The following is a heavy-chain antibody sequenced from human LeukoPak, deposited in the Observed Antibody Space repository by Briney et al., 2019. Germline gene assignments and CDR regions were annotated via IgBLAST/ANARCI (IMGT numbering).Heavy chain of an antibody. V-gene: IGHV3-23*01. CDR3: AQMQGCSFHY. CDR1: GVTFSIYA. D-gene: IGHD2-15*01. Sequence: GASLRLSCAASGVTFSIYAMSWVRQAPGMGLEWVSLITGSGGTTYYADAVKGRLTISRDNSKNTLFLQVNSLRAEDTALYYCAQMQGCSFHYWGQGTLVTVSS. J-gene: IGHJ4*02. CDR2: ITGSGGTT.